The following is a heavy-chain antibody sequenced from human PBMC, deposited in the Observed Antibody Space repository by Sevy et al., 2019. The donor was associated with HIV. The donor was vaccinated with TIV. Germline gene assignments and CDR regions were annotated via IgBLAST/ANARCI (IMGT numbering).Heavy chain of an antibody. D-gene: IGHD2-2*02. Sequence: GGSLRLSCAASGFTFSKYSMSWVRQPPGKGLEWVSTLSFGCGEINYADSVKGRFTISRDNSKSSVYLQMNSLRAEDTAVYYCANLPLVVVPAAIRKPISDDAFDIWGQGTMVTVSS. J-gene: IGHJ3*02. CDR2: LSFGCGEI. CDR3: ANLPLVVVPAAIRKPISDDAFDI. V-gene: IGHV3-23*01. CDR1: GFTFSKYS.